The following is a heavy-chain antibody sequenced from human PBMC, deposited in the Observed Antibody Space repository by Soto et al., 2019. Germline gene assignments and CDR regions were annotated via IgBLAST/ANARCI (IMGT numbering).Heavy chain of an antibody. V-gene: IGHV3-30-3*01. CDR2: ILYDGSYK. CDR3: ARDVNRGWNYPAY. CDR1: GFTFSTYA. J-gene: IGHJ4*02. Sequence: QVQLVESGGGVGQPGRSLRLSCEASGFTFSTYAMHWVRQAPGKGLEWVAVILYDGSYKYYADSVKGRFTISRDNSKNTLYLQMSSTRSEDTAVYFCARDVNRGWNYPAYWGQGTLVTVSS. D-gene: IGHD1-7*01.